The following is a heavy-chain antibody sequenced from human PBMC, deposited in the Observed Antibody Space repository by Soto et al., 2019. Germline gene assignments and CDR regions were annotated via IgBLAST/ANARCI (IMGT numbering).Heavy chain of an antibody. J-gene: IGHJ4*02. V-gene: IGHV4-31*03. Sequence: PSETLSLTCTVSGGSISSGGYYWSWIRQHPGKGLEWIGYIYYSGSTYYNPSLKSRVTISVDTSKNQFSLKLSSVTAADTAVYYCATVNSGYDSSGYYSFDYWGQGTQVTV. D-gene: IGHD3-22*01. CDR2: IYYSGST. CDR1: GGSISSGGYY. CDR3: ATVNSGYDSSGYYSFDY.